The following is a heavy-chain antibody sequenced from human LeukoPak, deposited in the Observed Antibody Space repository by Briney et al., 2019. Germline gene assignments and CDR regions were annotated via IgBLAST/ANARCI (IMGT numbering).Heavy chain of an antibody. Sequence: PGGSLRLSCAASGFTFSSYWMSWVRQAPGKGLEWVANIKQDGSEKYYVDSVKGRFTISRDNAKNSLYLQMNSLRAEDTAVYYCASSRENYDILTGYYKEGYFDYWGQGTLVTVSS. D-gene: IGHD3-9*01. CDR1: GFTFSSYW. V-gene: IGHV3-7*01. CDR3: ASSRENYDILTGYYKEGYFDY. CDR2: IKQDGSEK. J-gene: IGHJ4*02.